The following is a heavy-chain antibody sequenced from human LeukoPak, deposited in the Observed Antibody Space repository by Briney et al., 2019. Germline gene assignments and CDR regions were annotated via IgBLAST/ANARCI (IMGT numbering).Heavy chain of an antibody. Sequence: PGGSLRLSCAAAGFTFSIYWMSWVRQAPGKGLEWVASMKGDGSVKHLLDSVEGRFTISRDNAKNSLYLQMNSLRAEDTAIYYCARWDAYYTGGIGYSGDFAFDFWGQGTLVTVSS. CDR3: ARWDAYYTGGIGYSGDFAFDF. D-gene: IGHD2-8*02. CDR1: GFTFSIYW. J-gene: IGHJ3*01. V-gene: IGHV3-7*01. CDR2: MKGDGSVK.